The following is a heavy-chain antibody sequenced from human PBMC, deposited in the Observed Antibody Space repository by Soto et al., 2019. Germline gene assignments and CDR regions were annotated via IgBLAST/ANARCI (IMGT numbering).Heavy chain of an antibody. D-gene: IGHD5-12*01. J-gene: IGHJ2*01. V-gene: IGHV1-69*13. CDR1: GGTFSSYA. CDR3: ARDCRDGYNYWYFDL. CDR2: IIPIFGTA. Sequence: SVKVSCKASGGTFSSYAISWVRQAPGQGLEWMGGIIPIFGTANYAQKFQGRATITADESTSTAYMELSSLRSEDTAVHYCARDCRDGYNYWYFDLWGRGTLVTVSS.